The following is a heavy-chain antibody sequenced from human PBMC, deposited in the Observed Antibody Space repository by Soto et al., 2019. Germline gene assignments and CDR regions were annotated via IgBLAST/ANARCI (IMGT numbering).Heavy chain of an antibody. Sequence: SVKGRFTISRDNAKNSLNLQMNSLRAEDTAVYYCARDREGDGYNFDYWGQGTLVTVSS. J-gene: IGHJ4*02. CDR3: ARDREGDGYNFDY. D-gene: IGHD5-12*01. V-gene: IGHV3-48*01.